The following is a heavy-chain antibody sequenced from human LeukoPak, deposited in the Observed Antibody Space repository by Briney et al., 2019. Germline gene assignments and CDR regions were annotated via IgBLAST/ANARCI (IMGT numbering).Heavy chain of an antibody. CDR1: GYTFTGYY. D-gene: IGHD6-19*01. J-gene: IGHJ6*03. Sequence: AASVKVSCKASGYTFTGYYMHWVRQAPGQGLEWMGWINPNSGGTNYAQKFQGRVTMTRDTSISTAYMELRSLRSDDTAVYYCARCGSGRYFYMDVWGKGTTVTVSS. CDR2: INPNSGGT. CDR3: ARCGSGRYFYMDV. V-gene: IGHV1-2*02.